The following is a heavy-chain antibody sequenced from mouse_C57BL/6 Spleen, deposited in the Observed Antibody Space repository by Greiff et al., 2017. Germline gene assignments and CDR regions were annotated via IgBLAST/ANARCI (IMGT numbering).Heavy chain of an antibody. Sequence: QVQLQQPGAELVRPGSSVKLSCKASGYTFTSYWMHWVKQRPIQGLEWIGNIDPSDSETHYNQQFKDKATLTVDKSSSTAYMQLSSLTSEDSAVYYCARAYSNYGGYAMDYWGQGTSVTVSS. D-gene: IGHD2-5*01. CDR2: IDPSDSET. J-gene: IGHJ4*01. CDR1: GYTFTSYW. CDR3: ARAYSNYGGYAMDY. V-gene: IGHV1-52*01.